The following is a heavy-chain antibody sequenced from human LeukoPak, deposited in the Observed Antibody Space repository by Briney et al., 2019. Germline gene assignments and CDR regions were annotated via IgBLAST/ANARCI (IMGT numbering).Heavy chain of an antibody. Sequence: SETLSLTCTASGGSISSHYWSWIRQPPGKGLEWIGYIYYSGSTNYNPSLKSRVTISVDTSKNQFSLKLSSATAADTAVYYCARDGYNYEVGYWGQGTLVTVSS. CDR3: ARDGYNYEVGY. J-gene: IGHJ4*02. V-gene: IGHV4-59*11. CDR2: IYYSGST. CDR1: GGSISSHY. D-gene: IGHD5-24*01.